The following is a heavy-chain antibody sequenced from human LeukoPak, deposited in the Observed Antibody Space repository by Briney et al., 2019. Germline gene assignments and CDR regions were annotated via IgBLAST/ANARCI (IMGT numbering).Heavy chain of an antibody. CDR2: IGTIISTT. V-gene: IGHV3-48*03. CDR3: ARTVYDLRGQRLIPGLDY. Sequence: GGSLRLSCAASGFAFRTYEMNWVRQAPGKGLEWVSYIGTIISTTYYADSVKGRFTVSRDDAKGSLYLQMSSLRAEDTAVYYCARTVYDLRGQRLIPGLDYWGQGTLVTVSS. J-gene: IGHJ4*02. CDR1: GFAFRTYE. D-gene: IGHD6-25*01.